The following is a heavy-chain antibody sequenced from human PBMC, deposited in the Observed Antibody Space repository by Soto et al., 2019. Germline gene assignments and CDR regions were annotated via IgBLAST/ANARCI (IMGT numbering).Heavy chain of an antibody. CDR2: TYYRSKWCN. CDR1: GDSVSSNSAA. CDR3: AREPEYYYYYGMDV. J-gene: IGHJ6*02. V-gene: IGHV6-1*01. Sequence: PSQTLSLTCAISGDSVSSNSAAWNWIRQSPSRGLEWLGRTYYRSKWCNDYEVSVKSRITINPDTSKNKFSLQLNSVTPEYTAVYYCAREPEYYYYYGMDVWGQGTTVTVSS.